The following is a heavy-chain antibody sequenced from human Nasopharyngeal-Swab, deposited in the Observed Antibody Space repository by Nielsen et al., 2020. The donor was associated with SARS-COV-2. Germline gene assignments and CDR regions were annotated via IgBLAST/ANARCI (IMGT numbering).Heavy chain of an antibody. CDR2: INGDSSAK. Sequence: GESLKISCVASGFTFRSRSMNWVRQAPGKGLEWVSYINGDSSAKYYVDSVKGRFTISRDNAKNSLYLQMNSLRVEGTAVYYCVRDGYTTGRNDAFDIWGQGTMVTVSS. CDR1: GFTFRSRS. V-gene: IGHV3-48*01. D-gene: IGHD1-1*01. CDR3: VRDGYTTGRNDAFDI. J-gene: IGHJ3*02.